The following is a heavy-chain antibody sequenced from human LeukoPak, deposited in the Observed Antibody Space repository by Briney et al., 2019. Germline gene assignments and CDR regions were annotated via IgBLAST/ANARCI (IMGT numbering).Heavy chain of an antibody. V-gene: IGHV1-2*02. J-gene: IGHJ6*02. D-gene: IGHD5-18*01. CDR3: ARDQIGYSYGSGMDV. CDR1: GYTFTGCY. CDR2: INPNSGGT. Sequence: ASVKVSCKASGYTFTGCYMHWVRQAPGQGLEWMGWINPNSGGTNYAQKFQGRVTMTRDTSISTAYMELSRLRSDDTAVYYCARDQIGYSYGSGMDVWGQGTTVTVSS.